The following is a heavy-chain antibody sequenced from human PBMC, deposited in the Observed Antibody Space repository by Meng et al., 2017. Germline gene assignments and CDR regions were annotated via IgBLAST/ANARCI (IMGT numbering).Heavy chain of an antibody. J-gene: IGHJ6*02. V-gene: IGHV3-48*03. CDR1: GFTFSSYE. CDR2: ISSSGSTI. CDR3: ARLTVAGHRDYYYGMDV. Sequence: GSLKISCAASGFTFSSYEMNWVRQAPGKGLEWVSYISSSGSTIYYADSVKGRFTISRDNAKNSLYLQMNSLRAEDTAVYYCARLTVAGHRDYYYGMDVWGQGTTVTVSS. D-gene: IGHD6-19*01.